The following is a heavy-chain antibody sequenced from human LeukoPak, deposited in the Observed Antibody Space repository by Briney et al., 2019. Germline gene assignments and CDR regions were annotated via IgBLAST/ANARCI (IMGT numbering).Heavy chain of an antibody. Sequence: SVKVSCKASGGTFSSYAISWVRQAPGQGLEWMGRIIPILGIANYAQKFQGRVTITADKSTSTAYMELSSLRSEDTAVYYCARAPYPRYSSSWFFDYWGQGTLVTVSS. CDR2: IIPILGIA. V-gene: IGHV1-69*04. D-gene: IGHD6-13*01. CDR1: GGTFSSYA. J-gene: IGHJ4*02. CDR3: ARAPYPRYSSSWFFDY.